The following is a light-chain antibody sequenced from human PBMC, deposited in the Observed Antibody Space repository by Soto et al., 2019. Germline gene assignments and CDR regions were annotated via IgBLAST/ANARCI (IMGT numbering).Light chain of an antibody. Sequence: QSVLTQPPSVSGAPGQRVTISCTGSSSNIGAGYDVNWYQQLPGTAPKLLIFDDSNRPSGVPDRFSGSKSGTSASLAITGLQAADEADYYCQSSDSRLSGSDVFGTGTKVTVL. CDR3: QSSDSRLSGSDV. CDR1: SSNIGAGYD. V-gene: IGLV1-40*01. J-gene: IGLJ1*01. CDR2: DDS.